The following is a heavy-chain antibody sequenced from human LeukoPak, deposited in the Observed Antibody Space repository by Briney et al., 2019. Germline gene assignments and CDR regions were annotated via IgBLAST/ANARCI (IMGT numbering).Heavy chain of an antibody. CDR2: INPNSGGT. J-gene: IGHJ5*02. CDR1: GYTFTGYY. Sequence: GASVKGSCKASGYTFTGYYMHWVRQAPGQGLEWMGWINPNSGGTNYEQKFQGRVTMTREPSISTAYMELSRLRSDDTAVYYCAREVRGVYNWFDPWGQGTLVTVSS. CDR3: AREVRGVYNWFDP. V-gene: IGHV1-2*02. D-gene: IGHD3-10*01.